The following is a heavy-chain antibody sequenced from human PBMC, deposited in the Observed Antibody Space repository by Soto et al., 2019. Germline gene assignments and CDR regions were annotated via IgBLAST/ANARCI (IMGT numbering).Heavy chain of an antibody. CDR1: GYSFTSYW. Sequence: LGESLKISCKGSGYSFTSYWISWVRQMPGKGLEWMGRIDPSDSYTNYSPSFQGHVTISADKSISTAYLQWSSLKASDTAMYYCARLISWTGDYYYYGMDVWGQGTTVTVSS. J-gene: IGHJ6*02. CDR3: ARLISWTGDYYYYGMDV. CDR2: IDPSDSYT. D-gene: IGHD3-16*01. V-gene: IGHV5-10-1*01.